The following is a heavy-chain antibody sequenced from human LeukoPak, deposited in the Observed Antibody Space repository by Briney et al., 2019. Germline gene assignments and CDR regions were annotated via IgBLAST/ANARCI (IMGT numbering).Heavy chain of an antibody. CDR1: GFTFSSYS. V-gene: IGHV3-21*01. CDR2: ISNSSSYI. D-gene: IGHD3-22*01. Sequence: PGGSLRLSCAASGFTFSSYSMNWVRQAPGKGLEWVSSISNSSSYIYYADSVKGRFTISRDNAKNSLYLQMNSLRAEDTAVYYCARERLYYYDSSGSLDIWGQGTMVTVSS. J-gene: IGHJ3*02. CDR3: ARERLYYYDSSGSLDI.